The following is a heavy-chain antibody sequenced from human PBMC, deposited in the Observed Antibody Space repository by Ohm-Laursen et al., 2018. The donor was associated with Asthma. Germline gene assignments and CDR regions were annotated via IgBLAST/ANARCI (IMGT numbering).Heavy chain of an antibody. J-gene: IGHJ6*02. CDR2: IYYSGST. CDR3: ARASNYYGMDV. CDR1: GGSISSGSYY. Sequence: SQTLSLTCTVSGGSISSGSYYWSWIRQHPGKGLEWIGYIYYSGSTYYNPSLKSRVTISVDTSKNQFSLKLSSVTAADTAVYYCARASNYYGMDVWGQGTTVTVS. V-gene: IGHV4-31*03.